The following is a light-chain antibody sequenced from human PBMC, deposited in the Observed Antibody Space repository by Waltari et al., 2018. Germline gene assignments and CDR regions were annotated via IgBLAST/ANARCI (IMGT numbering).Light chain of an antibody. CDR2: GAS. CDR3: QQYGTLIT. J-gene: IGKJ5*01. V-gene: IGKV3-20*01. CDR1: QSVSSIY. Sequence: EIVLTQSPGTLSLSPGERATLSCRASQSVSSIYLAWYQQKPGQAPRLLIYGASSRATGIPDRFSGSWSGTGFTLTISRLEPEDFAVYYCQQYGTLITFGQGTRLEIK.